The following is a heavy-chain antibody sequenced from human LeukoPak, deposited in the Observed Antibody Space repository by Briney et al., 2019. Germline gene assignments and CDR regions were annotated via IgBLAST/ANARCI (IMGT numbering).Heavy chain of an antibody. D-gene: IGHD3-3*01. V-gene: IGHV1-2*02. J-gene: IGHJ5*02. Sequence: GASVKVSCKASGYTFTGYYMHWVRQAPGQGLEWMGWINPNSGGTNYAQKFQGRVTMTRDTSISTAYMELSRLRSDDTAVYYCARAADGQGVVNWFDPWGQGTLVTVSS. CDR3: ARAADGQGVVNWFDP. CDR1: GYTFTGYY. CDR2: INPNSGGT.